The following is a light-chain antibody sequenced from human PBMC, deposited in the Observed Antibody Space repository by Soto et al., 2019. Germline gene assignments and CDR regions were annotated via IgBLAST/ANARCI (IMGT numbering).Light chain of an antibody. CDR3: QQNYITPLT. CDR1: QSLLYSSNNQNY. J-gene: IGKJ4*01. CDR2: WAS. V-gene: IGKV4-1*01. Sequence: DIVMTQSPDSLAVSLGERATINCKSSQSLLYSSNNQNYLTWYQQKPGQPPKLLIYWASIRESGVPGRFSGSGSGTDFTLTISSLQAEDVAVYYCQQNYITPLTFGGGTKVEIK.